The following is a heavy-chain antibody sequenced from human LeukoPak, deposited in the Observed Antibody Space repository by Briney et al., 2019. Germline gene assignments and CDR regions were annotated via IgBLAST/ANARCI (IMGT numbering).Heavy chain of an antibody. Sequence: SSETLSLTCAVSGGSISSYYWTWIRQPPGKGLEWIGRIFTSGIISGNTNDNPSLESRVTMSVDASKNQFSLKLTSVTAADTAIYYCARDRYYYDTSAFYSAFETWGQGTMVTVSS. CDR3: ARDRYYYDTSAFYSAFET. CDR2: IFTSGIISGNT. V-gene: IGHV4-4*07. CDR1: GGSISSYY. D-gene: IGHD3-22*01. J-gene: IGHJ3*02.